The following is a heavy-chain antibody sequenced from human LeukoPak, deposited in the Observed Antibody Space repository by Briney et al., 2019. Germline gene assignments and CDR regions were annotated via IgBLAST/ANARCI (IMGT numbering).Heavy chain of an antibody. D-gene: IGHD6-6*01. V-gene: IGHV1-46*01. Sequence: ASVKVSCKASGYTFTTYYMHWVRQAPGQGLEWMGIINPSGGSTSYAQKFQGRVTMTRDTSTSTVYMELSSLRSEDTAVYYCARWGIAARPEDYWGQGTLVTVSS. CDR2: INPSGGST. CDR3: ARWGIAARPEDY. CDR1: GYTFTTYY. J-gene: IGHJ4*02.